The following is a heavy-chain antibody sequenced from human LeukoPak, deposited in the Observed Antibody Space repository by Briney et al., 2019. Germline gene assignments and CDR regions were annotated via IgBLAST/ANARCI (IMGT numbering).Heavy chain of an antibody. J-gene: IGHJ4*02. CDR1: GGSFNGYY. CDR2: INHSGST. Sequence: SETLSLTCAVYGGSFNGYYWSWIRQPPGKGLEWIGEINHSGSTNYNPSLKSRVTISVDTSKNQFSLKLSSVTAADTAVYYCAGGRLAGPFDYWGQGTLVTVSS. V-gene: IGHV4-34*01. CDR3: AGGRLAGPFDY. D-gene: IGHD6-19*01.